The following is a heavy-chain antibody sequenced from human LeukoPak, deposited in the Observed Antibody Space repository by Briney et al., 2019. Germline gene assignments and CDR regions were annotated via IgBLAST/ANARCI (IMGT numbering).Heavy chain of an antibody. CDR2: IIPIFGIA. J-gene: IGHJ4*02. Sequence: SVKVSCKASGGTFSSYAISWVRRAPGQGLEWMGRIIPIFGIANYAQKFQGRVTITADKSTSTAYMELSSLRSEDTAVYYCARDRGDGYIWGRYFGYWGQGTLVTVSS. CDR3: ARDRGDGYIWGRYFGY. V-gene: IGHV1-69*04. CDR1: GGTFSSYA. D-gene: IGHD5-24*01.